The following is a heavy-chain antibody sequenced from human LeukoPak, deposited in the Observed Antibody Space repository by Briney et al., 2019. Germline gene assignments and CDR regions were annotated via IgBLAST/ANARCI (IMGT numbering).Heavy chain of an antibody. CDR2: ISGSGGST. Sequence: RTGGSLRLSCAASGFTFSSYAMSWVRQAPGKGLEWVSAISGSGGSTYYADSVKGRFTISRDNSKNSLYLQMNSLRAEDTAVYYCATYTAMLYWYYYYYMDVWGKGTTVTVSS. CDR1: GFTFSSYA. CDR3: ATYTAMLYWYYYYYMDV. J-gene: IGHJ6*03. D-gene: IGHD5-18*01. V-gene: IGHV3-23*01.